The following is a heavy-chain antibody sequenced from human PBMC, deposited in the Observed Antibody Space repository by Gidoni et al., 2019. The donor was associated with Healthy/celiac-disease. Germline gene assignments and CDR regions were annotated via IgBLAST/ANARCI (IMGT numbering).Heavy chain of an antibody. CDR2: ISWNSGSI. Sequence: EVQLVESGGGLVQPGRSLRLSCAASGFTFDDYAMHWVRQAPGKGLEWGSGISWNSGSIGYADSVKGRFTISRDNAKNSLYLQMNSLRAEDTALYYCAKEGPPMATNGGLGYWGQGTLVTVSS. V-gene: IGHV3-9*01. D-gene: IGHD3-16*01. J-gene: IGHJ4*02. CDR1: GFTFDDYA. CDR3: AKEGPPMATNGGLGY.